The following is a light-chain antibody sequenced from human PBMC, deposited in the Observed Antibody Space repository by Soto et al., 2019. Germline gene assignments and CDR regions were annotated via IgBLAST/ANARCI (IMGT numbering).Light chain of an antibody. V-gene: IGLV2-14*01. Sequence: QSALTQPASVSGSPGQSITISCTGTCSDVGGYNYVSWYQQHPGKAPKLMIYDVSNRPSGVSNRFSGSKSGNTASLTISGLQAEDEADYYCSSYTSSYVFGTGTKVTVL. CDR1: CSDVGGYNY. J-gene: IGLJ1*01. CDR3: SSYTSSYV. CDR2: DVS.